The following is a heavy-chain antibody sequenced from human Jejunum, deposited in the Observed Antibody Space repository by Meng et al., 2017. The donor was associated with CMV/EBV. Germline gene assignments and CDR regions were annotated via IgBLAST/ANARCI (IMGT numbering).Heavy chain of an antibody. D-gene: IGHD4-17*01. CDR3: ARGNYGFDY. Sequence: PACAASGFPFGAYYMTWVRQAPGKGLEWVSYITGSGDIIYYADSVKGRFTISRDNAKSSLYLEINSLRAEDTAVYYCARGNYGFDYWGQGTLVTVSS. J-gene: IGHJ4*02. CDR2: ITGSGDII. V-gene: IGHV3-11*01. CDR1: GFPFGAYY.